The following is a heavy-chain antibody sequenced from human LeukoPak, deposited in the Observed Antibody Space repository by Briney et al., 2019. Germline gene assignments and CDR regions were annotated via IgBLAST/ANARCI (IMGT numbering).Heavy chain of an antibody. CDR1: GYYINSGYY. D-gene: IGHD2-2*01. J-gene: IGHJ5*02. CDR3: ASNARSTSCAWGGRFDP. CDR2: LYHSVSN. Sequence: SETLSLTCAVSGYYINSGYYWGWIRHPPGKGLEWIGRLYHSVSNYYNPSLPSRVTISVDTSKNQFPRKLSSVTAADTAVYYCASNARSTSCAWGGRFDPWGQGTLVTVSS. V-gene: IGHV4-38-2*01.